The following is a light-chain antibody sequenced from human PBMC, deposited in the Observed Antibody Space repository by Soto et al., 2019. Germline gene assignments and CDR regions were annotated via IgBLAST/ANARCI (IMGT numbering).Light chain of an antibody. V-gene: IGLV2-14*01. J-gene: IGLJ1*01. Sequence: QSALAQPASVSGSPGQSVTISCTGTSSDVGGYDYVSWYQQHPGTAPKLMLYEVNNRPSGVSNRFSGSKSGNTASLIISGLQTEDEADYYCSAYTTTCTLIFGSGTKVTV. CDR3: SAYTTTCTLI. CDR1: SSDVGGYDY. CDR2: EVN.